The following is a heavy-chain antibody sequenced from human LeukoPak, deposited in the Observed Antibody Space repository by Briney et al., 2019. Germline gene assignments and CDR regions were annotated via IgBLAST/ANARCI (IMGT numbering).Heavy chain of an antibody. D-gene: IGHD5-12*01. CDR3: ARGRLRLYYSYYNLKA. J-gene: IGHJ6*03. CDR1: GYTFTSYD. CDR2: MNPNSGNT. Sequence: RASVKVSCTASGYTFTSYDINWVRQATGQGLEWMGWMNPNSGNTGYAQKFQGRVTITRNTSISTAYMELSSLRSEDTAVYYCARGRLRLYYSYYNLKAWAKGLRSPSP. V-gene: IGHV1-8*03.